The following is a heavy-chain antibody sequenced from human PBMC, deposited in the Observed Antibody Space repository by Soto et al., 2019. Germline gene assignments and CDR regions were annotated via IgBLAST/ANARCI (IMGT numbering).Heavy chain of an antibody. CDR3: AREGEGSRFTTRCFDP. J-gene: IGHJ5*02. Sequence: QVQLVQSGAEVKKPGSSVKVSCKASGGTFSSYAISWVRQAPGQGLEWMGGIIPIFGTANYAQKFQGRVTITADESTSTAYRELSSLKSKDTAVYYWAREGEGSRFTTRCFDPWVQGTLVTVSS. CDR2: IIPIFGTA. CDR1: GGTFSSYA. D-gene: IGHD3-16*01. V-gene: IGHV1-69*12.